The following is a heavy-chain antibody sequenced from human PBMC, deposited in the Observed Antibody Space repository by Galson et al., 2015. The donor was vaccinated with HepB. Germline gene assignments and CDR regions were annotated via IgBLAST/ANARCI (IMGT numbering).Heavy chain of an antibody. CDR3: ARETDSSSDY. D-gene: IGHD6-13*01. V-gene: IGHV3-74*01. Sequence: SLRLSCATSGFTFTTYAMHWVRQAPGKGLVWVSRVRSDGTGTTYADSVKGRFTISRDNSKNTLYLQMNSLRAEDTAVYYCARETDSSSDYWGQGTLVTVSS. CDR2: VRSDGTGT. J-gene: IGHJ4*02. CDR1: GFTFTTYA.